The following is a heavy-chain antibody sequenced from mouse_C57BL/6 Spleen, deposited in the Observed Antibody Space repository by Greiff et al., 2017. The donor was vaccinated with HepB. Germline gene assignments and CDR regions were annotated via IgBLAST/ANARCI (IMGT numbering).Heavy chain of an antibody. CDR2: INPSSGYT. V-gene: IGHV1-4*01. CDR1: GYTFTSYT. Sequence: VQLQQSGAELARPGASVKMSCKASGYTFTSYTMHWVKQRPGQGLEWIGYINPSSGYTKYNQKFKDKATLTADKSSSTAYMQLSSLTSEDSAVYYCARKGNDVLAMDYWGQGTSVTVSS. J-gene: IGHJ4*01. D-gene: IGHD2-3*01. CDR3: ARKGNDVLAMDY.